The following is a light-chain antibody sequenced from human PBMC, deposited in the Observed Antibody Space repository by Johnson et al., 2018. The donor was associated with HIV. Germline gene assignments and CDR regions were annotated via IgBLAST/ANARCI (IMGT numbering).Light chain of an antibody. CDR3: GTWDSSLSVPYV. Sequence: QSVLTQPPSVSAAPGQKVTISCSGSSSNIGKNYVSWYQHLPGTAPKLLIYEDNKRPSGIPDRFSGFKSATSATLGITGLQTGDEADYYCGTWDSSLSVPYVFGTWTKVTVL. V-gene: IGLV1-51*02. CDR2: EDN. J-gene: IGLJ1*01. CDR1: SSNIGKNY.